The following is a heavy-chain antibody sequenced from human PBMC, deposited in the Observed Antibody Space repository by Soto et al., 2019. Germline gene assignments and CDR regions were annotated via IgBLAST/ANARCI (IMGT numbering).Heavy chain of an antibody. CDR2: ISGSGRYT. CDR1: GFTFDSCV. J-gene: IGHJ6*02. Sequence: DVQLVESGGDLVQPGGSLRLSCAASGFTFDSCVMSWVRQAPGKGLEWLSLISGSGRYTDYADSVKGRFTISRDNSKNTIYLEMNSLRVEDTAVYYCAKDPPSERMQPDYGMDVWGRGTTVTVSS. V-gene: IGHV3-23*04. CDR3: AKDPPSERMQPDYGMDV. D-gene: IGHD6-13*01.